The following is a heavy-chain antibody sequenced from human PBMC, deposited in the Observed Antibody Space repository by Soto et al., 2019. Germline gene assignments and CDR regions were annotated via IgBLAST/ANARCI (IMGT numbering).Heavy chain of an antibody. D-gene: IGHD2-21*01. V-gene: IGHV1-2*02. CDR2: INPYSGGA. J-gene: IGHJ3*02. CDR1: GYTFTDYF. CDR3: ARLMHYSHSGGSSHSGFDM. Sequence: QVQLVQSGAEVKKPGASVKVSCEASGYTFTDYFIHWVRQAPGQGLEWIGWINPYSGGADLSQKFQGRVTTTRDTSISTAYMEVSSLRSDDTAVFYCARLMHYSHSGGSSHSGFDMWGQGTLVTVSS.